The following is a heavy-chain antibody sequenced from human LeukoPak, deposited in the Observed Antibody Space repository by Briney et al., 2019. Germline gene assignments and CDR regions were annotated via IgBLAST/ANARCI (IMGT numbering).Heavy chain of an antibody. D-gene: IGHD1-26*01. V-gene: IGHV3-48*02. CDR1: GFTFSSYS. Sequence: PGGSLRLSCAASGFTFSSYSMNWVRQAPGTGLEWVSYISSSSSTIFYADSVKGRFTISRDNAKNSLYLQMHSLRDEDTAVYYCARAWYSWGYYFDYWGQGTLVTVSS. CDR2: ISSSSSTI. CDR3: ARAWYSWGYYFDY. J-gene: IGHJ4*02.